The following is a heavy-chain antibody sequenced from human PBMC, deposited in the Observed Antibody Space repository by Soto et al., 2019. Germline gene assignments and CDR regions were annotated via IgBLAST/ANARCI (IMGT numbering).Heavy chain of an antibody. Sequence: QVQLVQSGAEVKKPGASVKVSCKASGYTSNSNGISWVRQAPGQGLEWMGWISASNGNTGYAQKLRGRVTMTIDTSTRTAYMELRSLNSDDTAVYYCAHSWDRRLDPWGQGTPVTVSS. CDR3: AHSWDRRLDP. CDR1: GYTSNSNG. D-gene: IGHD1-26*01. J-gene: IGHJ5*02. CDR2: ISASNGNT. V-gene: IGHV1-18*01.